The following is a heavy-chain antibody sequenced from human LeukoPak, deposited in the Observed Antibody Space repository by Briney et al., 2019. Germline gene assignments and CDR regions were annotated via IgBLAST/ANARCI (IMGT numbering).Heavy chain of an antibody. D-gene: IGHD3-22*01. CDR1: GGSFSGYY. Sequence: SETLSLTCAVYGGSFSGYYWSWIRRPPGKGLEWIGEINHSGSTNYNTSLKSRVTISVDTSKNQFSLKLSSVTAADTAVYYCARGRGYDSSGYDYWGQGTLVTVSS. V-gene: IGHV4-34*01. J-gene: IGHJ4*02. CDR3: ARGRGYDSSGYDY. CDR2: INHSGST.